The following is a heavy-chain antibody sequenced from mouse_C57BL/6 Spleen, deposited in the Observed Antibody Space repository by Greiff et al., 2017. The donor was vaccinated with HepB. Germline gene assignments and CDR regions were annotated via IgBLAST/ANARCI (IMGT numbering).Heavy chain of an antibody. V-gene: IGHV1-72*01. CDR1: GYTFTSYW. Sequence: VQLQQPGAELVKPGASVKLSCKASGYTFTSYWMHWVKQRPGRGLEWIGRIDPNSGGTKYNEKFKSKATLTVDKPSSTAYMQLSSLTSEDSAVYFFAFYYSGGRSHFDYSGEGTTLTVSS. CDR2: IDPNSGGT. CDR3: AFYYSGGRSHFDY. D-gene: IGHD1-1*01. J-gene: IGHJ2*01.